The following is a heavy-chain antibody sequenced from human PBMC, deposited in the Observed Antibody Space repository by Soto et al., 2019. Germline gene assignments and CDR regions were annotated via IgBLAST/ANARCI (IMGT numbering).Heavy chain of an antibody. CDR1: GGTFSSYA. J-gene: IGHJ6*02. CDR3: ARHSTSGYYTGYYYYGMDV. V-gene: IGHV1-69*06. Sequence: SVKVSCKASGGTFSSYAISWVRQAPGQGLEWMGGIIPIFGTANYAQKFQGRVTITADKSTSTAYMELSSLRSEDTAVYYCARHSTSGYYTGYYYYGMDVWGQGTTVTVSS. D-gene: IGHD3-3*01. CDR2: IIPIFGTA.